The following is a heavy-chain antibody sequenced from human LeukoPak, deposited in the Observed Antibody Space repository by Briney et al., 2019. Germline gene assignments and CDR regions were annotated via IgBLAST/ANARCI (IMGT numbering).Heavy chain of an antibody. CDR1: RGSFSGYY. D-gene: IGHD6-19*01. CDR2: ISHSGST. CDR3: ARQYRRWLVQYFDL. V-gene: IGHV4-34*01. J-gene: IGHJ2*01. Sequence: SETLSLTCAVYRGSFSGYYWSWIRQPPGKGLEWIGEISHSGSTNYNPSLKSRVTISVDTPKNQFSLKLSSVTAADTAVYYCARQYRRWLVQYFDLWGRGTLVTVSS.